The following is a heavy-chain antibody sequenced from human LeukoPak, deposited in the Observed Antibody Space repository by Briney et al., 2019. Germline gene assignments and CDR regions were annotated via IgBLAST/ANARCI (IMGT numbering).Heavy chain of an antibody. D-gene: IGHD3-10*01. Sequence: PGGSLRLSCAASGFSFSTYDMNWVRQAPGKGLEWVSSISGSGDYIYYADSVKGRFTISRDNAKNSLFLQMNSLRAEDTAVYYCARVRSGVSYYWGQGTLVTVSS. CDR2: ISGSGDYI. CDR3: ARVRSGVSYY. J-gene: IGHJ4*02. V-gene: IGHV3-21*06. CDR1: GFSFSTYD.